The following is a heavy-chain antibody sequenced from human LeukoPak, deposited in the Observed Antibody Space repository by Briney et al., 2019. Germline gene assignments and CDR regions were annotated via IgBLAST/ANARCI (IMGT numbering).Heavy chain of an antibody. CDR2: INHSGST. D-gene: IGHD3-10*01. CDR1: GGSFSGYY. V-gene: IGHV4-34*01. CDR3: ARLNYYGSGRTTIYYYYYMDV. Sequence: SETLSLTCAVYGGSFSGYYWSWIRQPPGKGLEWIGEINHSGSTNYNPSLKSRVTISVDTSKNQFSLKLSSVTAADTAVYYYARLNYYGSGRTTIYYYYYMDVWGKGTTVTISS. J-gene: IGHJ6*03.